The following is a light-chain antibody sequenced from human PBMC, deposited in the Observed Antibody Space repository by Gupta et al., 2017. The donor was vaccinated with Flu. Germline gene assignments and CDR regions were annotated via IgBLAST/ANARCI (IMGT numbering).Light chain of an antibody. CDR3: MQGSRWPWA. V-gene: IGKV2-30*01. CDR2: QVS. Sequence: VTLGQPASISCRSSQSLVSSDGNTYLHWFQQRPGQSPRRLIYQVSHRESGVPDRFSGSGSGTDFTLKISRVEAEDVGVYYCMQGSRWPWAFGQGTKVEIK. J-gene: IGKJ1*01. CDR1: QSLVSSDGNTY.